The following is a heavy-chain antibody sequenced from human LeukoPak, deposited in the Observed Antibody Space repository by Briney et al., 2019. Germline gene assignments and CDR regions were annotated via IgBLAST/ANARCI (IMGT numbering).Heavy chain of an antibody. V-gene: IGHV3-23*01. CDR2: ISGSGGST. D-gene: IGHD3-22*01. Sequence: GGSLRLSCAASGFTFSSYAMSWVRQAPGKGLEWVSAISGSGGSTYYADSVKGRFTISRDNSKNTLYLQMNSLRAEDTAVYYCAKQYYYDSSGYYRLGGAFDIWGQGTMVTVSS. CDR1: GFTFSSYA. CDR3: AKQYYYDSSGYYRLGGAFDI. J-gene: IGHJ3*02.